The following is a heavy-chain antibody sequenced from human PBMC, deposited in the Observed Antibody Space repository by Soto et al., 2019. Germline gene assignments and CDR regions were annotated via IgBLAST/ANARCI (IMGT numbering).Heavy chain of an antibody. D-gene: IGHD6-6*01. CDR3: ARDQVNVRIAAPHPDAFDI. Sequence: ASVKVSCKASGYTFTGYYMHWVRQAPGQGLEWMGWINPNSGGTNYAQKFQGWVTMTRDTSISTAYMELSRLRSDDTAVYYCARDQVNVRIAAPHPDAFDIWGQGTMVTVSS. CDR1: GYTFTGYY. CDR2: INPNSGGT. J-gene: IGHJ3*02. V-gene: IGHV1-2*04.